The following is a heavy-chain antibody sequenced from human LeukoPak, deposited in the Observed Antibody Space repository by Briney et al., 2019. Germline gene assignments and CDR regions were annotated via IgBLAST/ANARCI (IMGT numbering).Heavy chain of an antibody. Sequence: ASVEVSCKASGYTFTSYGISWVRQAPGQGLEWMGWISAYNGNTNYAQKLQGRVTMTTDTSTSTAYMELRSLRSDDTAVYYCARDRELELRSWYYYMDVWGKGTTVTVSS. D-gene: IGHD1-7*01. CDR1: GYTFTSYG. CDR3: ARDRELELRSWYYYMDV. J-gene: IGHJ6*03. V-gene: IGHV1-18*01. CDR2: ISAYNGNT.